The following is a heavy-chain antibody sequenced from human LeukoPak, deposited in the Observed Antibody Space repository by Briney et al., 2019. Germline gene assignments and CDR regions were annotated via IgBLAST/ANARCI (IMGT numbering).Heavy chain of an antibody. CDR1: GFTFSNYA. CDR3: AKDRVVVTNCNFDY. D-gene: IGHD2-21*02. CDR2: ISGSGDNT. Sequence: GGSLRLSCAASGFTFSNYALSWVRQSPGKGPEWVSTISGSGDNTYYADSVKGRFTISRDNSKNTLFLQLNSLRAEDTAVYYCAKDRVVVTNCNFDYWGQGTLVTVSS. V-gene: IGHV3-23*01. J-gene: IGHJ4*02.